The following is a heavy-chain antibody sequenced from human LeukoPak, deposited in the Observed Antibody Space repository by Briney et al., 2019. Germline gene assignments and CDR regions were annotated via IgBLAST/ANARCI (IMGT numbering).Heavy chain of an antibody. V-gene: IGHV3-48*02. D-gene: IGHD2-21*02. CDR2: ISSSSNTI. Sequence: GGSLRLSCAASGFTFSSYSMNWVRQAPGKGLEWVSYISSSSNTIYYADSVKGRFTISRDNAKNSLFLQMNSLRDEDTSVYYCARAVTVVTRGGLVFDYWGQGTLVNVSS. CDR3: ARAVTVVTRGGLVFDY. CDR1: GFTFSSYS. J-gene: IGHJ4*02.